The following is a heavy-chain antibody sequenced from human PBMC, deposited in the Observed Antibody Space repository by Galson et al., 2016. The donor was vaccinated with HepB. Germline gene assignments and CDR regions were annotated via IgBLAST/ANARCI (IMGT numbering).Heavy chain of an antibody. CDR2: ITGNGGST. Sequence: SLRLSCAASGFTFRSYAMSWVRQAPGKGLEWVSSITGNGGSTYYKDSVKGRFTISRDNFNNTVYLQMNSLRAEDTAVYYCARDRIAVVVAAGFDYWGQGILVTVSS. D-gene: IGHD2-15*01. CDR3: ARDRIAVVVAAGFDY. CDR1: GFTFRSYA. J-gene: IGHJ4*02. V-gene: IGHV3-23*01.